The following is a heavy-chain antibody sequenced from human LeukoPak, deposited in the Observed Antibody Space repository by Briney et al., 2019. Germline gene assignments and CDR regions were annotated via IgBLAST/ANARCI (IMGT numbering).Heavy chain of an antibody. CDR2: IYTSGST. J-gene: IGHJ6*03. CDR3: AGAVAADYYYYYYMDV. V-gene: IGHV4-4*07. D-gene: IGHD6-19*01. CDR1: GGSISSYS. Sequence: PSETLSLTCTVSGGSISSYSWSWIRQPAGKGLEWIGHIYTSGSTSDNPSLKSRVTMSVDTSKNQFSLKLSSVTAADTAVYYCAGAVAADYYYYYYMDVWGKGTTVTVSS.